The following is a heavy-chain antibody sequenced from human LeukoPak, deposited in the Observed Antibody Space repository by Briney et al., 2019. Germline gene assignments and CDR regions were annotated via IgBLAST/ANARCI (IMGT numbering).Heavy chain of an antibody. Sequence: PSQTLSLTCTVSGGSISSGDYYWRWIRQPPGTGLEWIGYIYYSGSTYYNPSLKSRVTMSVDTSKNQFSLKLSSVTAADTAVYYCASGVRTSFDYWGRGTLVTVPS. V-gene: IGHV4-30-4*08. J-gene: IGHJ4*02. CDR2: IYYSGST. CDR1: GGSISSGDYY. D-gene: IGHD1-7*01. CDR3: ASGVRTSFDY.